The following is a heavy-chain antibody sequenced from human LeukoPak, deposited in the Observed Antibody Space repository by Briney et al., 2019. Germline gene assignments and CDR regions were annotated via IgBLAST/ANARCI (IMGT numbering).Heavy chain of an antibody. CDR2: IYHGGTI. Sequence: SETLSLTCTVSGYSISSGYYWGWIRQPPGKGLEWIGYIYHGGTIYSNPSLKSRVTMSVDTSKNQFPLKLSSVTAADTAVYYCAREVSRYCSSTSCYERNWFDPWGQGTLVTVSS. J-gene: IGHJ5*02. CDR3: AREVSRYCSSTSCYERNWFDP. CDR1: GYSISSGYY. D-gene: IGHD2-2*01. V-gene: IGHV4-38-2*02.